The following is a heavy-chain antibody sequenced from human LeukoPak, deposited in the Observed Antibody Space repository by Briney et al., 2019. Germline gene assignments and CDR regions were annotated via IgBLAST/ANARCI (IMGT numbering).Heavy chain of an antibody. Sequence: SDTLSLTCTVSGGSVTGCYWSWIRQPPGKGLEWIGYTHHSGNTKNNPSLESRVTMSVDTSNNQLSLRLSSVTAADTAVYYCARDQGSSLGMDVWGQGTTVTVSS. CDR2: THHSGNT. CDR1: GGSVTGCY. J-gene: IGHJ6*02. D-gene: IGHD6-13*01. V-gene: IGHV4-59*02. CDR3: ARDQGSSLGMDV.